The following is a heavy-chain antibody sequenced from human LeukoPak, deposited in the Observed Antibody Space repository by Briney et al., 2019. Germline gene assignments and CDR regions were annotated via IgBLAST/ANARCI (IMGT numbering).Heavy chain of an antibody. CDR2: INHSGST. J-gene: IGHJ6*02. D-gene: IGHD1-26*01. Sequence: SETLSLTCAVYGGSFSGYYWSWIRQPPGKGLEWIGEINHSGSTKYNPSIKSRVTISVDTSKNQFSLKLSSVTAADTAVYYCARTGGSYFYGMDVWGQGTTVTVSS. CDR3: ARTGGSYFYGMDV. CDR1: GGSFSGYY. V-gene: IGHV4-34*01.